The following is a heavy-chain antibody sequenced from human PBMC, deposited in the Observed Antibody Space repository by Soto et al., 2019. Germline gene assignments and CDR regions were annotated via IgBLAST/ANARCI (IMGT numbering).Heavy chain of an antibody. D-gene: IGHD2-2*01. CDR2: ILTGNGNT. CDR1: GYTFISYA. Sequence: QVQLAQSGTEVKKPGASVKVSCKASGYTFISYAMHWVRQAPGQRLEWMGWILTGNGNTKYSQNFQGRVTLTRDTSASTAYMELSSLRSEDTAVYYCARSRAAYYYGLDVWGQGTTVTVSS. V-gene: IGHV1-3*04. CDR3: ARSRAAYYYGLDV. J-gene: IGHJ6*02.